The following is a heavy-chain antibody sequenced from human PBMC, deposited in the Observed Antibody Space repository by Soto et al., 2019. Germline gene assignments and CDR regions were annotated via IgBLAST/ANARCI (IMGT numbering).Heavy chain of an antibody. V-gene: IGHV3-9*01. J-gene: IGHJ4*02. CDR3: GKGLSIAAIDY. D-gene: IGHD6-13*01. Sequence: EVQLVESGGGLVQPGRSLRLSCTASGFTFDDYAMHWVRQAPGKGLEWVSGITWNSDNIGYADSVRGRFTISRDNARNLLYLQMNRLRAEDTALYFCGKGLSIAAIDYWCQVTLVTVAS. CDR2: ITWNSDNI. CDR1: GFTFDDYA.